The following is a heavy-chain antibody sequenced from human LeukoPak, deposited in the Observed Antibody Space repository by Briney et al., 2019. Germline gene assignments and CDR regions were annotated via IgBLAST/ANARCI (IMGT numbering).Heavy chain of an antibody. CDR3: ARGKYTSFDN. J-gene: IGHJ4*02. CDR1: VDSLFTNNVA. V-gene: IGHV6-1*01. Sequence: SQTLSLTYAISVDSLFTNNVAWNWVRQSPSRGLEWLGRTYCRSKWSFDYAVSVKSRITINADTSKNQFSLQLSSVTPEDTAVYYCARGKYTSFDNWGQGTLVTVSS. CDR2: TYCRSKWSF. D-gene: IGHD6-6*01.